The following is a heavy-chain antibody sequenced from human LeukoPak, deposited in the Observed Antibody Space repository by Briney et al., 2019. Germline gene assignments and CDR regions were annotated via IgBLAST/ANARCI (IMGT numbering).Heavy chain of an antibody. V-gene: IGHV4-34*01. J-gene: IGHJ5*02. Sequence: SETLSLTCGVSGGSFSGYFWKWIRQPPGKGLEWIGEIDDGGSTNYNSSLKSRVNISLDTSKNQLFLKLSSVTAAHTAMYYCARALSDTVIVVVSTKRRNWFDPWGQGTLVTVSS. CDR3: ARALSDTVIVVVSTKRRNWFDP. D-gene: IGHD2-15*01. CDR2: IDDGGST. CDR1: GGSFSGYF.